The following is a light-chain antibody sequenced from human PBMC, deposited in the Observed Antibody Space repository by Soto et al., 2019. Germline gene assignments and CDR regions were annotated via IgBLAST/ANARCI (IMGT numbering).Light chain of an antibody. CDR3: QQYNNWPPLT. J-gene: IGKJ4*01. Sequence: EIVLTQSPATLSVSPVETVTIFCRASQSVSSSLAWYQQKPGRAPRLLIPGASTRASDIPARFSGSGSGTEFTLTISSLQSEDFAVYHCQQYNNWPPLTFGGGTKVDIK. CDR1: QSVSSS. V-gene: IGKV3-15*01. CDR2: GAS.